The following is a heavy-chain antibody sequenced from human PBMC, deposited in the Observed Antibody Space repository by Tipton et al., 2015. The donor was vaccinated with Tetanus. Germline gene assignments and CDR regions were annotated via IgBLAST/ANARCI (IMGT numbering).Heavy chain of an antibody. Sequence: NYNPSLKSRVTISVDTSKNQFSLKLSSVTAADTAVYYCARGQRTVNYYYYGMDVWGQGTTVTVSS. V-gene: IGHV4-34*13. CDR3: ARGQRTVNYYYYGMDV. D-gene: IGHD4-17*01. J-gene: IGHJ6*02.